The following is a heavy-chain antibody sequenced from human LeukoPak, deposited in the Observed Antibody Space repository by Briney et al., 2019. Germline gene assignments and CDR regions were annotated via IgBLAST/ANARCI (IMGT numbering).Heavy chain of an antibody. Sequence: PGESLRLSCSGSGFTFGTYWMSWVRQAPGKGLEWVANIKPDGGRDYYVDSVKGRFTISRDNAKNSLYLQMDNLRAEDTAVYFCARDRESSWYPFLDCWGQGTPVTVSS. D-gene: IGHD6-19*01. V-gene: IGHV3-7*03. CDR1: GFTFGTYW. CDR3: ARDRESSWYPFLDC. CDR2: IKPDGGRD. J-gene: IGHJ4*02.